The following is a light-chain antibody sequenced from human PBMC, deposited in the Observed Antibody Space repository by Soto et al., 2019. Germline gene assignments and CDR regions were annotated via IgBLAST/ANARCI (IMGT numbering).Light chain of an antibody. V-gene: IGKV3-20*01. CDR3: QKYNTAPLT. CDR2: DAS. Sequence: EIVLTQSPGTLSLSPGERATLSCRASQSVSSSSLAWYQQKRGQAPRLLIHDASIRATGIPDRFSGSGSGTDFTLTISRLEPEDFATYYCQKYNTAPLTFGQGTRLEI. CDR1: QSVSSSS. J-gene: IGKJ5*01.